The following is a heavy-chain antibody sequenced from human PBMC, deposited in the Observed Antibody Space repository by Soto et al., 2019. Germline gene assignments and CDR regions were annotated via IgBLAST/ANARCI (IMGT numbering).Heavy chain of an antibody. V-gene: IGHV3-21*01. J-gene: IGHJ3*02. CDR3: ARDSTPGQPGLYCGGDCYEQAFDI. D-gene: IGHD2-21*01. CDR1: GFTFSSYS. Sequence: PGGSLRLSCAASGFTFSSYSMNWVRPAPGKGLEWVSSISSSSSYIYYADSVKGRFTISRDNAKNSLYLQMNSLRAEDTAVYYCARDSTPGQPGLYCGGDCYEQAFDIWGQGTMVTVSS. CDR2: ISSSSSYI.